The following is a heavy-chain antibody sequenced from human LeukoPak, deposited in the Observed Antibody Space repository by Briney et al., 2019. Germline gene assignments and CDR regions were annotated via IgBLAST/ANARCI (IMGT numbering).Heavy chain of an antibody. CDR3: ARQIDRFGEFDYFDY. Sequence: SETLSLTCAVYGESFSGYYWSWIRQPPGKGLEWIGEINHSGTTNYITSLKSRVTISVDTSKNQFSLKLSSVTAADTAVYYCARQIDRFGEFDYFDYWGQGTLVTVSS. V-gene: IGHV4-34*01. J-gene: IGHJ4*02. D-gene: IGHD3-10*01. CDR1: GESFSGYY. CDR2: INHSGTT.